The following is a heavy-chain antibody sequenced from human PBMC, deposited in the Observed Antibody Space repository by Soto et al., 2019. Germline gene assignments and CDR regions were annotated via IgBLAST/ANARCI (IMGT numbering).Heavy chain of an antibody. Sequence: QVQLVQSGAEVKKPGASVKVSCKASGYTFTSYGISWVRQAPGQGLEWMGWISAYNGNTNYAQKLQGRVTMTTDTSTSTAYMELRSLRSDDTAVYYCASVRDYIWGSPKPKDDAFDIWGQGTMVTVSS. CDR1: GYTFTSYG. CDR2: ISAYNGNT. D-gene: IGHD3-16*01. CDR3: ASVRDYIWGSPKPKDDAFDI. J-gene: IGHJ3*02. V-gene: IGHV1-18*01.